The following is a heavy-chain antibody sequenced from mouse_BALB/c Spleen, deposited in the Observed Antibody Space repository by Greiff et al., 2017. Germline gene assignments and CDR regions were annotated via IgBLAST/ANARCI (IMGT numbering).Heavy chain of an antibody. CDR2: ISYSGST. CDR1: GYSITSDYA. Sequence: VQLQQSGPGLVKPSQSLSLTCTVTGYSITSDYAWNWIRQFPGNKLEWMGYISYSGSTSYNPSLKSRISITRDTSKNQFFLQLNSVTTEDTATYYCARRRSYGSSYWYFDVWGAGTTVTVSS. D-gene: IGHD1-1*01. V-gene: IGHV3-2*02. CDR3: ARRRSYGSSYWYFDV. J-gene: IGHJ1*01.